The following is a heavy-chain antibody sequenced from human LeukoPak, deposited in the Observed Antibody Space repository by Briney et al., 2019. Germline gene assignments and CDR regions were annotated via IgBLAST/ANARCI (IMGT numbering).Heavy chain of an antibody. D-gene: IGHD3-22*01. CDR1: GGSISSYY. J-gene: IGHJ3*02. CDR2: IYYSGST. Sequence: PGGSLRLSCTVSGGSISSYYWSWIRQPPGKGLEWIGYIYYSGSTNYNPSLKSRVTISVDTSKNQFSLKLSSVTAADTAVYYCATSYYYDSSAPGDAFDIWGQGTMVTVSS. CDR3: ATSYYYDSSAPGDAFDI. V-gene: IGHV4-59*01.